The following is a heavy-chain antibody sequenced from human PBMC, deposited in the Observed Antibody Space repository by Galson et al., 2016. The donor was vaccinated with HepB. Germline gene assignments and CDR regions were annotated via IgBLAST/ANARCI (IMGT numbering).Heavy chain of an antibody. D-gene: IGHD2-8*02. J-gene: IGHJ3*02. CDR3: ARTPFEYTDVVNAFDI. CDR2: VYYSGST. V-gene: IGHV4-39*07. CDR1: DDSISSTSYY. Sequence: SETLSLTCTVSDDSISSTSYYWGWIRQPPGKGLEWIGSVYYSGSTFYNPSLKSRVTILIDTSKNQISLKLSSVTAADTAVYYCARTPFEYTDVVNAFDIWGQGTRVTVSS.